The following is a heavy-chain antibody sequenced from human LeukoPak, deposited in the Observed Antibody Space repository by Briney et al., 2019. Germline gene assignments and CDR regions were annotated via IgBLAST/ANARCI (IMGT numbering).Heavy chain of an antibody. D-gene: IGHD3-22*01. CDR3: ARDLGQYYDTSDNWFDP. J-gene: IGHJ5*02. CDR2: INSDGINT. V-gene: IGHV3-74*01. Sequence: GGSLRLSCAASGFTFSSYAMSWVRQAPGKGLVWVSRINSDGINTNYADSVKGRFTISRDNAKNTLNLQMNSLRAEDTAVYYCARDLGQYYDTSDNWFDPWGQGTLVTVSS. CDR1: GFTFSSYA.